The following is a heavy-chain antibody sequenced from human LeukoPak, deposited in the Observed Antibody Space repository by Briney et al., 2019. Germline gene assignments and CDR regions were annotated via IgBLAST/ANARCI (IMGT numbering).Heavy chain of an antibody. CDR3: AKDPPYYYDCSGLFRGY. D-gene: IGHD3-22*01. CDR1: GFTFSSYA. CDR2: ISGSGGST. V-gene: IGHV3-23*01. Sequence: GGSLRLSCAASGFTFSSYAMSWVRRAPGKGLEWVSAISGSGGSTYYADSVKGRFTISRDNSKNTLYLQMNSLRAEDTAVYYCAKDPPYYYDCSGLFRGYWGQGTLVTVSS. J-gene: IGHJ4*02.